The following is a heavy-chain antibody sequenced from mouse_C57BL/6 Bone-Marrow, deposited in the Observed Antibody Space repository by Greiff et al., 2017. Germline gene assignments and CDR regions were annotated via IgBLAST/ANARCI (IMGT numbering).Heavy chain of an antibody. V-gene: IGHV1-81*01. CDR3: ARRLRRDYAMDY. CDR1: GYTFTSYG. Sequence: VHLVESGAELARPGASVKLSCKASGYTFTSYGISWVKQRPGQGLEWIGEIYPRSGNTYYNEKFKGKATLTADKSSSTAYMELRSLTSEDSAVYFCARRLRRDYAMDYWGRGTSVTVTS. D-gene: IGHD2-4*01. CDR2: IYPRSGNT. J-gene: IGHJ4*01.